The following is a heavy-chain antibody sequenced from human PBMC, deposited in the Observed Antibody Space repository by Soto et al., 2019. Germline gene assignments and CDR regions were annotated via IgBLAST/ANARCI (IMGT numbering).Heavy chain of an antibody. D-gene: IGHD3-9*01. CDR3: ATTTGYSYYYYGMGV. V-gene: IGHV1-18*01. Sequence: QVQLVQSGAEVKKPGASVKVSCKASGYHLTSYGISWVRQAPGQGLEWMGWISAYNGDTNYAQKFQGRGTLTTDISTSTAYMELRSLRSDDTAVYYCATTTGYSYYYYGMGVWGQGTTVTVSS. J-gene: IGHJ6*02. CDR1: GYHLTSYG. CDR2: ISAYNGDT.